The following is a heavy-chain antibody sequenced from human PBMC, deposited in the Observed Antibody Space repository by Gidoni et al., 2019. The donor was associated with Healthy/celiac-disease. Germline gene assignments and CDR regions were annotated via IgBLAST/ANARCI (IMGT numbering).Heavy chain of an antibody. J-gene: IGHJ4*02. V-gene: IGHV3-33*01. CDR1: GFTFSSYG. D-gene: IGHD6-19*01. CDR3: AREWQSLDY. CDR2: IWYDGSNT. Sequence: QVQLVESGGGVVQPGRSLRLSCAASGFTFSSYGMHWVRQAPGKGLEWVAVIWYDGSNTYYADSVTGRFTISRDNSKNTLYLQMNSLRAEDTAVYYCAREWQSLDYWGQGTLVTVSS.